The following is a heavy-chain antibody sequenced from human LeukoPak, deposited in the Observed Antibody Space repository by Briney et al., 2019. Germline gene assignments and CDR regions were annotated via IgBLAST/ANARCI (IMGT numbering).Heavy chain of an antibody. CDR1: EFTFSDYY. Sequence: GGSLRLSCAASEFTFSDYYMSWIRQAPGKGLEWVSYISYSGDTIYYADSVKGRFTVSRDNAKNSLYLQMNSLRAEDTAVYYCARLGLLTAAGSNDYWGQGTLVTVSS. CDR3: ARLGLLTAAGSNDY. V-gene: IGHV3-11*01. D-gene: IGHD6-13*01. J-gene: IGHJ4*02. CDR2: ISYSGDTI.